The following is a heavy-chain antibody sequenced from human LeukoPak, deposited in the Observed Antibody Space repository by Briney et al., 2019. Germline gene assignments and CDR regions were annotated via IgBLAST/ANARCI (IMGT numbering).Heavy chain of an antibody. V-gene: IGHV3-7*01. CDR2: IKQDGSEK. J-gene: IGHJ6*03. D-gene: IGHD4-17*01. CDR1: GFTFSSYW. CDR3: ARGIGYGDYVLYPFGTYYYYMDV. Sequence: PGGSLRLSCASSGFTFSSYWMSWVRQAPGKGLEWVDNIKQDGSEKYYVDSVKGRFTISRDNAKNSLYLQMNSLRAEDTAVYYCARGIGYGDYVLYPFGTYYYYMDVWGKGTTVTVSS.